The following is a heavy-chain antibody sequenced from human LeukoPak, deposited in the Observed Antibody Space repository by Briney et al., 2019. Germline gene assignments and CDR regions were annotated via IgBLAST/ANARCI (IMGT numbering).Heavy chain of an antibody. CDR2: ISGSGGST. CDR1: GFTFSSYA. D-gene: IGHD3-22*01. V-gene: IGHV3-23*01. J-gene: IGHJ4*02. CDR3: AKVLVASCYYDSSGYYYLDY. Sequence: GGSLRLACAASGFTFSSYAMSWVRQAPGKGLEWVSAISGSGGSTYYADSVKGRFTISRDNSKNTLYLQMNSLRAEDTAVYYCAKVLVASCYYDSSGYYYLDYWGQGTLVTVSS.